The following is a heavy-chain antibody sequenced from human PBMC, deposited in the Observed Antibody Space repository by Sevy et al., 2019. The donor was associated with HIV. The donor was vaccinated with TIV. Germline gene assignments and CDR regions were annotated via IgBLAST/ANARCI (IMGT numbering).Heavy chain of an antibody. Sequence: GGSLRLSCAASGFTFSYAWMSWVRQAPGKGLEWIGRIKAKADGGTIEYAAPGKGRFTISRDDSKNTLYMQMNSLKTEDTAVYYCNTDPIILLLVTNGLDVWGQGTTVTVSS. D-gene: IGHD2-8*02. CDR3: NTDPIILLLVTNGLDV. V-gene: IGHV3-15*01. CDR1: GFTFSYAW. CDR2: IKAKADGGTI. J-gene: IGHJ6*02.